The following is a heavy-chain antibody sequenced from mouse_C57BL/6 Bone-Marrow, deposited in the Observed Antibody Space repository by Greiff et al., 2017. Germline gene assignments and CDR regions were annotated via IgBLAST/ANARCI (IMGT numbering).Heavy chain of an antibody. CDR2: IYPGSGNT. CDR3: AREGATVEDY. J-gene: IGHJ4*01. D-gene: IGHD1-1*01. Sequence: QVQLQQSGPELVKPGASVKISCKASGYSFTSYYIHWVKQRPGQGLEWIGWIYPGSGNTKYNEKFKGKATLTADTSSSTAYMQLSSLTSEDSAVYYCAREGATVEDYWGQGTSGTVSS. V-gene: IGHV1-66*01. CDR1: GYSFTSYY.